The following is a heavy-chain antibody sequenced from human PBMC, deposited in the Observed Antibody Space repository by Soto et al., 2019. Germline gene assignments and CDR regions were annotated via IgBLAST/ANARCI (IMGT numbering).Heavy chain of an antibody. D-gene: IGHD6-6*01. CDR3: SSRGNYSSWSLDYYYGMDV. CDR1: GYTFTSYY. J-gene: IGHJ6*02. V-gene: IGHV1-46*01. CDR2: INPSGGST. Sequence: GHSVKVSCKASGYTFTSYYMHWVRQAPGQGLEWMGIINPSGGSTSYAQKFQGRVTMTRDTSTSTVYMELSSLRSEDTAVYYCSSRGNYSSWSLDYYYGMDVWSQGTTVTVSS.